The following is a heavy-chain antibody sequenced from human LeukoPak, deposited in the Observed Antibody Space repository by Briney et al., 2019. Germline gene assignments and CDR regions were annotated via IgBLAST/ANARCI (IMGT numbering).Heavy chain of an antibody. Sequence: GGSLRLSCAASGFTFSSYWMHWVRQAPGKGLVWVSRINSDGSSTTYADSVKGRFTISRDNSRNTLFLQMNSLRAEDTAVYYCAKVAEMDTILGKFDNWGQGTLVTVSS. CDR3: AKVAEMDTILGKFDN. CDR2: INSDGSST. V-gene: IGHV3-74*01. D-gene: IGHD5-24*01. J-gene: IGHJ5*02. CDR1: GFTFSSYW.